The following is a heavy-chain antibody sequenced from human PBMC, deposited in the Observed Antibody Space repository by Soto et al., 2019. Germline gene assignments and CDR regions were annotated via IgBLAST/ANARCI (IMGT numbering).Heavy chain of an antibody. CDR1: GYTFTSYG. CDR2: ISAYNGNT. D-gene: IGHD6-19*01. V-gene: IGHV1-18*01. Sequence: GASVKVSCKASGYTFTSYGISWVRQAPGQGLEWMGWISAYNGNTNYAQKLQGRVTMTTDTSTSTAYMELRSLRSDDTAVYYCARDPATSSDIAVAGTLDYWGQGTLVTVSA. CDR3: ARDPATSSDIAVAGTLDY. J-gene: IGHJ4*02.